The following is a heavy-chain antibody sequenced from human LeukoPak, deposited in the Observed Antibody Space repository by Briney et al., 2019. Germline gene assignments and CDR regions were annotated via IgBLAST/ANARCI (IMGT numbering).Heavy chain of an antibody. CDR2: INPSGGST. Sequence: ASVKVSCKASGGTFSSYAISWVRQAPGQGLEWMGIINPSGGSTSYAQKFQGRVTMTRDMSTSTVYMELSSLRSEDTAVYYCARGRGGYEGGFDYWGQGTLVTVSS. D-gene: IGHD5-12*01. J-gene: IGHJ4*02. CDR1: GGTFSSYA. CDR3: ARGRGGYEGGFDY. V-gene: IGHV1-46*01.